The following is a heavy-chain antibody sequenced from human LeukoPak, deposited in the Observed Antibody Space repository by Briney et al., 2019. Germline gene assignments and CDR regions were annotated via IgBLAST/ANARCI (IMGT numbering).Heavy chain of an antibody. V-gene: IGHV4-59*08. Sequence: KPSETLSLTCTFSGGSISGYYWSWIRQLPGKGLDWVGYVYYTGSTYYNPSLKSRVTMSVDTSKNQFSLKLSSVSAADTAVYFCARLRSYYDSSGSYYYFDYWGQGTLVTVSS. D-gene: IGHD3-22*01. CDR3: ARLRSYYDSSGSYYYFDY. CDR2: VYYTGST. CDR1: GGSISGYY. J-gene: IGHJ4*02.